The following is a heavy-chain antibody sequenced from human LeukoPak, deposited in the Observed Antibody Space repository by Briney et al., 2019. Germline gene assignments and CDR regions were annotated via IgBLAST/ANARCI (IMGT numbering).Heavy chain of an antibody. V-gene: IGHV1-8*03. CDR1: GYTFTSYD. D-gene: IGHD6-19*01. Sequence: ASVKVSCKASGYTFTSYDINWVRQATGQGLEWMGWMNPNSGNTDYAQKFQGRVTITRNTSISTAYMELSSLRSEDTAVYYCARRYSSGGERYFDYWGQGTLVTVSS. J-gene: IGHJ4*02. CDR3: ARRYSSGGERYFDY. CDR2: MNPNSGNT.